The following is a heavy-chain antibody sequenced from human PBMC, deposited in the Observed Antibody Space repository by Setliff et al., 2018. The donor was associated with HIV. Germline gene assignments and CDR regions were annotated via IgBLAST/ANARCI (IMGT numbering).Heavy chain of an antibody. CDR3: ARAAAGNTGPFDL. CDR2: VSSRGDT. CDR1: DSGTYY. D-gene: IGHD4-17*01. Sequence: SETLSLTCTVSDSGTYYWSWIRQPAGKGLEWIGRVSSRGDTNYNPSLKSRVTMSVDTSKNQFSLKLTSVTASDTAVYYCARAAAGNTGPFDLWGQGSPVTSPQ. V-gene: IGHV4-4*07. J-gene: IGHJ4*02.